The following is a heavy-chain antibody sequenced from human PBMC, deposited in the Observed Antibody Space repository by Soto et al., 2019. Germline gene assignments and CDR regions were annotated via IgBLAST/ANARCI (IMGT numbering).Heavy chain of an antibody. J-gene: IGHJ1*01. CDR1: RFTLSNAW. V-gene: IGHV3-15*01. D-gene: IGHD3-22*01. CDR3: PSYEYYDSSGYLRSC. CDR2: IKSKTDGGTT. Sequence: GSLRLSSAATRFTLSNAWMSWVRQAPGKGLEWTGRIKSKTDGGTTDYAAPVNGRITISRAALTHTPYLPMNSPKTDDTAVYFCPSYEYYDSSGYLRSCWGQGTPVTVSS.